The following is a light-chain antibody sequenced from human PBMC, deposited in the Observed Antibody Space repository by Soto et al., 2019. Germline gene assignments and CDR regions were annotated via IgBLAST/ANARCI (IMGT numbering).Light chain of an antibody. CDR2: DAS. CDR1: QSVSSY. V-gene: IGKV3-11*01. CDR3: QQRSNWPPIT. Sequence: DIVLTQSTATLSLSPGERATLSCRASQSVSSYLAWYQQKPGQAPRLLIYDASDRATGIPARFSGSGSGTDFTLTISGLEPEDFAVYYCQQRSNWPPITFGQVTRLEI. J-gene: IGKJ5*01.